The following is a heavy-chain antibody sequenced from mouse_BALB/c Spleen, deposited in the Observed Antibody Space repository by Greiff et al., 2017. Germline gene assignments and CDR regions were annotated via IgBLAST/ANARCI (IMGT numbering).Heavy chain of an antibody. V-gene: IGHV1S81*02. Sequence: QVQLQQSGAELVKPGASVKLSCKASGYTFTSYYMYWVKQRPGPGLEWIGEINPSNGGTNFNEKFKSKATLTVDKSSSTAYMQLSSLTSEDSAVYYWTSYGGNYWYFDVWGAGTTVTVSS. CDR1: GYTFTSYY. D-gene: IGHD1-1*01. CDR3: TSYGGNYWYFDV. CDR2: INPSNGGT. J-gene: IGHJ1*01.